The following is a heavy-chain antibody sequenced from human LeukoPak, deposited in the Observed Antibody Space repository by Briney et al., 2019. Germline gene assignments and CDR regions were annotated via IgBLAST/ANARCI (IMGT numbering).Heavy chain of an antibody. D-gene: IGHD2-15*01. CDR1: GGSISSYY. CDR2: IYYSGST. Sequence: SETLSLTCTVSGGSISSYYWGWIRQPPGKGLEWIGSIYYSGSTYYNPSLKSRVTISVDTSKNQFSLKLSSVTAADTAVYYCASSGYCSGGSCYAIKGRPLDYWGQGTLVTVSS. CDR3: ASSGYCSGGSCYAIKGRPLDY. V-gene: IGHV4-39*07. J-gene: IGHJ4*02.